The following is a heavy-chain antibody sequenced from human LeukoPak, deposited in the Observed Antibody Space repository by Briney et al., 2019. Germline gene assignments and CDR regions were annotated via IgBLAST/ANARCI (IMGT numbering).Heavy chain of an antibody. CDR1: GFTFRSYE. CDR3: ARWGGVAGLGVDY. Sequence: GGSLRLSCAASGFTFRSYEMNWVRQAPGKGLEWITYIRSSGSTIYYADSVKGRFTISRDSAKNSLSLQMNSLRAEDTAVYYCARWGGVAGLGVDYWDQGTLVTVSS. CDR2: IRSSGSTI. V-gene: IGHV3-48*03. D-gene: IGHD6-19*01. J-gene: IGHJ4*02.